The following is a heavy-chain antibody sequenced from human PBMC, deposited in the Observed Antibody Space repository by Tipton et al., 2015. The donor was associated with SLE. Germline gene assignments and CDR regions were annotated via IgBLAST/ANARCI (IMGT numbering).Heavy chain of an antibody. CDR1: GGSISSDFDY. CDR3: ARDSPGMAAAG. J-gene: IGHJ4*02. D-gene: IGHD6-13*01. Sequence: TLFLTCTVSGGSISSDFDYWSWIRQPAGKGLEWIGRIYPGGHTDYNPSLKSRVTISVDTSKNQFSLKLSSVTAADTAVYYCARDSPGMAAAGWGQGTLVTVSS. V-gene: IGHV4-61*02. CDR2: IYPGGHT.